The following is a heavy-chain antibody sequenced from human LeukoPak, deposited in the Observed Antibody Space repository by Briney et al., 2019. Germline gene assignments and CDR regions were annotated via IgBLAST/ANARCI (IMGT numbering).Heavy chain of an antibody. CDR2: IYNSGIT. D-gene: IGHD3-10*01. Sequence: SQTLSLTCTVSGGSISSNYYWSWIRQPAGKGLEYIGRIYNSGITNYNPSLKSRVTISVDTSKNQFSLKLSSVTAADTAVYYCARGRYYGSGSYRPYYYYYMDVWGKGTTVTVSS. CDR1: GGSISSNYY. J-gene: IGHJ6*03. CDR3: ARGRYYGSGSYRPYYYYYMDV. V-gene: IGHV4-61*02.